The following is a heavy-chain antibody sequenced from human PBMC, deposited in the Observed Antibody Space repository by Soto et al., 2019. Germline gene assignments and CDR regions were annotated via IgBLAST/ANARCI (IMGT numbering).Heavy chain of an antibody. Sequence: SSETLSLTCTVSGGSVSSGSYYWSWIRQPPGKGLEWIGYIYYSGSTNYNPSLKSRVTISVDTSKNQFSLKLSSVTAADTAVYYCARTYYYDSSGYYPPPAFDIWGQGTMVTVSS. CDR3: ARTYYYDSSGYYPPPAFDI. CDR1: GGSVSSGSYY. J-gene: IGHJ3*02. V-gene: IGHV4-61*01. CDR2: IYYSGST. D-gene: IGHD3-22*01.